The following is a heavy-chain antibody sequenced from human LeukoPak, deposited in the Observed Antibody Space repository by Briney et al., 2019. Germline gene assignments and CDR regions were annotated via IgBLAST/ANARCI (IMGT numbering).Heavy chain of an antibody. D-gene: IGHD6-6*01. Sequence: SETLSLTCSVSGVSISNYYWSWIRQPPGKGLEWIAFIYYDGTTNYNPSLKSRATVSVDTSKNQYSLNLISVTPADTAVYYCARGGASSKFFDAWGQGILVTVSS. CDR1: GVSISNYY. CDR2: IYYDGTT. CDR3: ARGGASSKFFDA. V-gene: IGHV4-59*01. J-gene: IGHJ4*02.